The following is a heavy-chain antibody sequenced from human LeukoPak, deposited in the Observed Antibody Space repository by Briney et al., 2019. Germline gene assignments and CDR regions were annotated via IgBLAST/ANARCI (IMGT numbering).Heavy chain of an antibody. CDR1: GGSFSGYY. CDR3: ATTIAVAGRALDY. V-gene: IGHV4-34*01. Sequence: KPSETLSLTCAVYGGSFSGYYWSWIRQPPGKGLEWIGEINHSGSTNYNPSLKSRVTISVDTSKNQFSLKLSSVTAADTAVYYCATTIAVAGRALDYWGQGTLVTDSS. J-gene: IGHJ4*02. CDR2: INHSGST. D-gene: IGHD6-19*01.